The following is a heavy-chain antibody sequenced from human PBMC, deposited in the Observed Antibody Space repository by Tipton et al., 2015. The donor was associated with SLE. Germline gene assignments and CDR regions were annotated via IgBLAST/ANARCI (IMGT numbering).Heavy chain of an antibody. D-gene: IGHD4-17*01. CDR2: IYYSGST. CDR3: ASYGDYTGLDD. CDR1: GVSIDSDGYY. V-gene: IGHV4-31*03. J-gene: IGHJ4*02. Sequence: GLVKPSQDLSLTCTVSGVSIDSDGYYWTWIRQHPGKGLDWIGYIYYSGSTYYNPSLKSRVTISLDTSRNQFSLRLNSVTAADTAVYYRASYGDYTGLDDWGQGTLVTVSS.